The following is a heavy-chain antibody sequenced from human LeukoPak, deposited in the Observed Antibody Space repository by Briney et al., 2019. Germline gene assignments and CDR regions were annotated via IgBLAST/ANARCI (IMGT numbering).Heavy chain of an antibody. CDR3: ARERYSSGWYWFDP. D-gene: IGHD6-19*01. J-gene: IGHJ5*02. CDR1: GYTFTSYA. CDR2: INAGNGNT. Sequence: ASVKVSCTASGYTFTSYAMHWVRQAPGQRLEWMGWINAGNGNTKYSQKFQGRVTITRDTSASTVYMELSSLRSEDTAVYYCARERYSSGWYWFDPWGQGTLVTVSS. V-gene: IGHV1-3*01.